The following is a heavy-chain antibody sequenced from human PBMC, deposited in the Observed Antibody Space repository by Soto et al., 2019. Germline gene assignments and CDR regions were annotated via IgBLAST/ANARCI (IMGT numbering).Heavy chain of an antibody. V-gene: IGHV3-53*01. J-gene: IGHJ4*02. CDR1: GFTVSSNQ. D-gene: IGHD1-26*01. CDR3: AARGGGERSYVY. CDR2: IYGGGST. Sequence: EVQLVESGGDLIQPGGSLRLSCAASGFTVSSNQLTWVRQAPGKGLEWVSVIYGGGSTYYADSVKGRFTISRDNSKNTVYLQMNSLRAEDTAVYYCAARGGGERSYVYWGQGTLVTVAS.